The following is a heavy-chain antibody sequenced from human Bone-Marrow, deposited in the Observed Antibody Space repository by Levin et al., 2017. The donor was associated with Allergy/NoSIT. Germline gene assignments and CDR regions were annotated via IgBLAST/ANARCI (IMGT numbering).Heavy chain of an antibody. J-gene: IGHJ4*02. D-gene: IGHD5-12*01. Sequence: ASVKVSCKTSGYTFTSHFIHWVRQAPGQGLEWMGWITPHTGAADYARNFQGRVTMTRDTSTGTAYMELSGLRTDDPGVYFCARERDSGYDLDYWGQGTRVTVSS. CDR1: GYTFTSHF. CDR3: ARERDSGYDLDY. V-gene: IGHV1-2*02. CDR2: ITPHTGAA.